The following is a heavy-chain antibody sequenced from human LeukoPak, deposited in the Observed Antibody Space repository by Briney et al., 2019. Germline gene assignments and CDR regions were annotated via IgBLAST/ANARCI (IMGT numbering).Heavy chain of an antibody. V-gene: IGHV4-59*01. CDR2: LSKSGNT. J-gene: IGHJ4*02. CDR3: ARRLAVTGRYYFDY. Sequence: SETLSLTCTVSGGSISSYYWSWIRLPPGKGLEWIGYLSKSGNTNYSPSLKSRVTIFGDTSKNQVFLKLSSVTAADTAVYYCARRLAVTGRYYFDYWGQGTLVTVSS. CDR1: GGSISSYY. D-gene: IGHD6-13*01.